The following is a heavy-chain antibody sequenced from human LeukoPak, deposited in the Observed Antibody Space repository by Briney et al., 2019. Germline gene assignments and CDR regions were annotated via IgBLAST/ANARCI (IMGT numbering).Heavy chain of an antibody. J-gene: IGHJ5*02. CDR2: INHSGST. Sequence: PSETLSLTCAVYGGSFSGYYWSWIRQPPGKGLEWIGEINHSGSTNYNPSLKSRVTISVDTSKNQFSLKLSSVTAADTAVYYCARGGGGYNGSWFDPWGQGTLVTVSS. D-gene: IGHD5-12*01. V-gene: IGHV4-34*01. CDR3: ARGGGGYNGSWFDP. CDR1: GGSFSGYY.